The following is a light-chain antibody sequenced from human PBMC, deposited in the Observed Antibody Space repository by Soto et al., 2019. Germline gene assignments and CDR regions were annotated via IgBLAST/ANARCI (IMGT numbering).Light chain of an antibody. CDR1: GSNIGSNS. CDR3: AACDTSLSTRV. CDR2: HST. J-gene: IGLJ3*02. V-gene: IGLV1-47*02. Sequence: QSVLTQPPSASGTPGQRVTLSCSGSGSNIGSNSVFWYQQLPGTAHKLLIYHSTQRPSGVPDRCSGSRSGTSASLAISGLLSYDQDDYYCAACDTSLSTRVFGKRTKLTVL.